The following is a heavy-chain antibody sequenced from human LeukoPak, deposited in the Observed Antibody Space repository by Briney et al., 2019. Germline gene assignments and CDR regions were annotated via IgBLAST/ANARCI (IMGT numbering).Heavy chain of an antibody. CDR1: GGSISGYY. D-gene: IGHD6-13*01. Sequence: PSETLSLICSVSGGSISGYYWSWIRQPAGKGLEWIGRMHTSGGAYYKPSLRSRVTMSVDTSKNQISLEVQSVTAADTAVYYCARGGDSSSWFALDIWGQGTMVTVSS. CDR3: ARGGDSSSWFALDI. J-gene: IGHJ3*02. CDR2: MHTSGGA. V-gene: IGHV4-4*07.